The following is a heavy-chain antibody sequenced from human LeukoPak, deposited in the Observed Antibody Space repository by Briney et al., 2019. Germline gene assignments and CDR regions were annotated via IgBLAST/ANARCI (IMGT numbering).Heavy chain of an antibody. Sequence: AAVSVSRTSSVYTFTDFNIHWVRQAPGRGREDMGWIDPHRGGTSYAPRFQGRVTLTRDTSINTVYMELSSLTSDDTAIYYCARLHCPTSRCYKRFPDFDRWGQGTLVTVSS. D-gene: IGHD6-25*01. J-gene: IGHJ5*02. V-gene: IGHV1-2*02. CDR2: IDPHRGGT. CDR1: VYTFTDFN. CDR3: ARLHCPTSRCYKRFPDFDR.